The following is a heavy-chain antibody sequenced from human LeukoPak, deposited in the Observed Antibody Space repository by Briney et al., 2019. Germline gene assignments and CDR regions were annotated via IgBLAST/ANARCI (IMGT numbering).Heavy chain of an antibody. CDR3: ARDLSGYSSGWYDAFDI. CDR1: GFTFSSYW. Sequence: GGSLRLSCAASGFTFSSYWMSWVRQAPGKGLEWVANIKQDGSEKYYVDSVKGRFTISRDNAKNSLYLQMNSLRAEDTAVYYCARDLSGYSSGWYDAFDIWGQGTMVTVSS. D-gene: IGHD6-19*01. V-gene: IGHV3-7*01. J-gene: IGHJ3*02. CDR2: IKQDGSEK.